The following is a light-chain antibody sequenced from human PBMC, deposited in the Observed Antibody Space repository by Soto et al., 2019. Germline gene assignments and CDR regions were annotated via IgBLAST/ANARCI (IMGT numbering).Light chain of an antibody. V-gene: IGKV3-11*01. CDR2: DAS. CDR3: QQRSNWPQIT. CDR1: QSVSKY. J-gene: IGKJ4*01. Sequence: EIVLTQSPATLSLSPGERATLSCRASQSVSKYLAWYQQKPGQAPRLRIHDASNRATGIPARFSGSGSGTDFPLTISSLEPEDFGVYYCQQRSNWPQITFGGGTKVEIK.